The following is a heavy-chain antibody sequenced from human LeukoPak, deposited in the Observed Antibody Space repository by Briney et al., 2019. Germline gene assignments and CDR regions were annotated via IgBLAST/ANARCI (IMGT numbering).Heavy chain of an antibody. J-gene: IGHJ4*02. V-gene: IGHV4-39*01. CDR3: ARMFQKLATL. D-gene: IGHD6-13*01. CDR2: IYYSGST. CDR1: GGSISSSSYY. Sequence: SETLSLTCTVSGGSISSSSYYWGWIRQPPGKGLEWIGSIYYSGSTYYNPSLKSRFTISVDTSKNQFSLKLSSVNAADTIVYYCARMFQKLATLWGQGTLVTVSS.